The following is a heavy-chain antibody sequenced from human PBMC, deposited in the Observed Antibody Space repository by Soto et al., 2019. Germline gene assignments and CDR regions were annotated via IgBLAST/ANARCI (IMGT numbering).Heavy chain of an antibody. V-gene: IGHV2-5*02. D-gene: IGHD1-1*01. Sequence: QITLKESGPTLMKPTQTLTLTCTFSEFSLTTSGEGVAWIRQPPGKALEWLAIIYWDDDKRYNPSLKSRLTVTKDTSKNQVVLTMTNMDPVDTATYYCAHTRGGGNSALIDYWGQGTLVSVSS. CDR1: EFSLTTSGEG. CDR2: IYWDDDK. CDR3: AHTRGGGNSALIDY. J-gene: IGHJ4*02.